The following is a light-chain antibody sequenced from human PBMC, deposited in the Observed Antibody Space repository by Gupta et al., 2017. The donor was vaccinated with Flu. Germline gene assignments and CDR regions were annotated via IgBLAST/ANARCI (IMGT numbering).Light chain of an antibody. Sequence: KVTTACTGSSLNVGKNHVSWFHHHPGTAPKLLIYDNNRRPSGIPDRFSGSKSGTSATLVITGLQTGDEADYYCGTWYSGLSGYVFGSGTRVTVL. J-gene: IGLJ1*01. CDR2: DNN. CDR1: SLNVGKNH. V-gene: IGLV1-51*01. CDR3: GTWYSGLSGYV.